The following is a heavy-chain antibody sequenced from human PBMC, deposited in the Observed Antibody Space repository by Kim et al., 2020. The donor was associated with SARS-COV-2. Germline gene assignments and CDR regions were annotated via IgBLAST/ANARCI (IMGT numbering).Heavy chain of an antibody. CDR3: AREVESIGAFDI. CDR1: GFTFSSYG. Sequence: GGSLRLSCAASGFTFSSYGMHWVRQAPGKGLEWVAVIWYDGSNKYYADSVKGRFTISRDNSKNTLYLQMNSLRAEDTAVYYCAREVESIGAFDIWGQGTMVTVSS. J-gene: IGHJ3*02. CDR2: IWYDGSNK. V-gene: IGHV3-33*01.